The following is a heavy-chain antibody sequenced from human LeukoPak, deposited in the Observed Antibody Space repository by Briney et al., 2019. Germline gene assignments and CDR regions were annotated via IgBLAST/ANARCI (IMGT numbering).Heavy chain of an antibody. V-gene: IGHV3-30-3*02. CDR2: IPNDGSKT. D-gene: IGHD5-18*01. Sequence: GGSLRLSCAASGFSFSSNAMHWVRQAPGKGLEWVAAIPNDGSKTYYADSVKGRFTISRDNSKNTLYLQMNSLRTEDTAVYYCANERGYNYGYSFDYWGQGTLVTVSS. J-gene: IGHJ4*02. CDR1: GFSFSSNA. CDR3: ANERGYNYGYSFDY.